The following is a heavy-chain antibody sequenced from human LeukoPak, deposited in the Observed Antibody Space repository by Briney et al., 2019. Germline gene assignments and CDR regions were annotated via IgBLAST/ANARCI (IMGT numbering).Heavy chain of an antibody. D-gene: IGHD6-13*01. CDR2: IYTSGST. CDR1: GFSISSGSYY. Sequence: SETLSLTCTVSGFSISSGSYYWRWIRQPAGKGLEWIGRIYTSGSTNYNPSLKSRVTISVDTSKNQFSLKLSSVTAADTAVYYCAREAAAGDYYYYYMDVWGKGTTVTVSS. J-gene: IGHJ6*03. CDR3: AREAAAGDYYYYYMDV. V-gene: IGHV4-61*02.